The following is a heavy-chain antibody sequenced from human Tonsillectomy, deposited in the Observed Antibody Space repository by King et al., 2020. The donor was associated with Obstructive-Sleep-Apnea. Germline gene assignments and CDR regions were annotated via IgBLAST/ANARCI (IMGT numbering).Heavy chain of an antibody. J-gene: IGHJ4*02. CDR3: ARGYTPADY. D-gene: IGHD2-2*02. V-gene: IGHV3-49*03. CDR1: GFPFPDYA. Sequence: VQLVESGGGLVRPGRSLRLSCTTSGFPFPDYAMTWFRQSPGTGLEWVGFIRRNVDGRTVEDAASVEGRFTLSRDDSKDITFLQLNSLKTEDTAVYYCARGYTPADYWGPGTLVTVSS. CDR2: IRRNVDGRTV.